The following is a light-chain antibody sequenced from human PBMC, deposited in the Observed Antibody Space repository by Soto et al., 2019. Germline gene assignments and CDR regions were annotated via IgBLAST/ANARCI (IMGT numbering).Light chain of an antibody. CDR3: QQYNDWPLT. Sequence: EKVMTQSPAALSVSPGERATLSCRASQSVNSNLAWYQRKPGQAPRLLLYGASTRATGIPARFSGSASRTEFTLTISSLQSEDSAVYYCQQYNDWPLTFGGGTKVEIK. CDR2: GAS. J-gene: IGKJ4*01. CDR1: QSVNSN. V-gene: IGKV3-15*01.